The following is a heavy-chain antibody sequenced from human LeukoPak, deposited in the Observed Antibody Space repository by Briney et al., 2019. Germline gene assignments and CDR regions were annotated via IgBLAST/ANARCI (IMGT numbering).Heavy chain of an antibody. V-gene: IGHV3-73*01. CDR2: IRSKVNTYAT. D-gene: IGHD2-21*02. CDR1: GFPFSVSA. CDR3: TRHTSDI. J-gene: IGHJ4*02. Sequence: GGSLRLSCATSGFPFSVSAMHWVRQASGRGLEWVGRIRSKVNTYATAYAASVKGRFTTSRDDSKNTAYLQMNSLKTEDTAVYYCTRHTSDIWGQGTLVTVSS.